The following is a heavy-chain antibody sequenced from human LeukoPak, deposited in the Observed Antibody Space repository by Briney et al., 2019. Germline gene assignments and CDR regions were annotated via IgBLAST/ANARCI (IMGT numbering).Heavy chain of an antibody. CDR1: GFSIGEYA. J-gene: IGHJ4*02. CDR3: SSGTPTVTGGFDY. D-gene: IGHD4-17*01. Sequence: KPGRSLRLSCTTSGFSIGEYAVSWVRQAPGKGLEWLGFIRSRSYGGTTQYAASVKGRFTISRDDSKSIAYLQMNSLKTEDTAVYYCSSGTPTVTGGFDYWGQGTLVTVSS. V-gene: IGHV3-49*04. CDR2: IRSRSYGGTT.